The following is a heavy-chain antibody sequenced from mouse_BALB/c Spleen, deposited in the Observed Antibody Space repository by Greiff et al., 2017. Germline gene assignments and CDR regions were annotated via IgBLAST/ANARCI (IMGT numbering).Heavy chain of an antibody. Sequence: VQLQQPGAELVKPGASVKLSCKASGYTFTSYWMHWVKQRPGQGLEWIGEIDPSDSYTNYNQKFKGKATLTVDKSSSTAYMQLSSLTSEDSAVYYCASLTGMAFDYWGQGTTRTVSS. CDR3: ASLTGMAFDY. J-gene: IGHJ2*01. D-gene: IGHD4-1*01. CDR2: IDPSDSYT. V-gene: IGHV1-69*02. CDR1: GYTFTSYW.